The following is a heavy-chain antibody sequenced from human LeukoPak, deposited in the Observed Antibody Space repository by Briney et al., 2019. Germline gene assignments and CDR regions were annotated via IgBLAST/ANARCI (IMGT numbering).Heavy chain of an antibody. Sequence: SETLSLTCTVSGYSISSGYYWGWIRQPPGKGLEWIGSIYHSGSTYYNPCLKSRVTISVDTSKNQFSLKLSSVTAADTAVYYCASGLRYFDLYYWGQGTLVTVSS. D-gene: IGHD3-9*01. J-gene: IGHJ4*02. CDR2: IYHSGST. CDR1: GYSISSGYY. V-gene: IGHV4-38-2*02. CDR3: ASGLRYFDLYY.